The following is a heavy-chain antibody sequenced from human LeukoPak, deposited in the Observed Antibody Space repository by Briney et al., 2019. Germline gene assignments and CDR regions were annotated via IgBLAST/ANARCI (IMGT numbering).Heavy chain of an antibody. CDR3: ARQIASAGTAGFDF. D-gene: IGHD6-13*01. CDR1: GGSISSYY. J-gene: IGHJ4*02. Sequence: SETLSLTCTVSGGSISSYYWSWIRQPAGKGLEWIGRIYSTGSTNYNPSLKSRVTMSVDTSKNQFPLRLRSVTAADTAVYYCARQIASAGTAGFDFWGQGALVTVSS. V-gene: IGHV4-4*07. CDR2: IYSTGST.